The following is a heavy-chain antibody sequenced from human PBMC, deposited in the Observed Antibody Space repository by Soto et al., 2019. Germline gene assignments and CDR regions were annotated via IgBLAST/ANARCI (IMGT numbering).Heavy chain of an antibody. CDR1: GFTFSTYN. V-gene: IGHV3-21*01. CDR3: ARGWGTTVVTLDAFGI. CDR2: ISSGATYR. D-gene: IGHD2-21*02. J-gene: IGHJ3*02. Sequence: GGSLRLSCAASGFTFSTYNMNWVRQAPGKGLEWVSSISSGATYRYYPDSVKGRFTVSRDNPNNSLYLQMSSLRGEDTAVYYCARGWGTTVVTLDAFGIWGQGTMVTVSS.